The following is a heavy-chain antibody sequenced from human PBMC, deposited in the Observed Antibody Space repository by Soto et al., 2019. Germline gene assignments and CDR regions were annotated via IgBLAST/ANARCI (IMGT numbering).Heavy chain of an antibody. J-gene: IGHJ5*02. CDR1: FGSISSGGCS. CDR2: IYHSGST. D-gene: IGHD6-13*01. Sequence: PSEALSLTWAVAFGSISSGGCSWSFMRQPPWKGLEWIGYIYHSGSTYYNPSLKSRVTISVDRSKNQFSLKMNSVTAADTAVYYCARVIAATDTISVWFDTWGQGTLVTVSS. V-gene: IGHV4-30-2*01. CDR3: ARVIAATDTISVWFDT.